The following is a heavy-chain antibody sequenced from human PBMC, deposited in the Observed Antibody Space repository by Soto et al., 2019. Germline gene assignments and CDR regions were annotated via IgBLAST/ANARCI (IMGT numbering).Heavy chain of an antibody. CDR1: GFTFSTYS. CDR2: ISSSSGNI. Sequence: PGGSLRLSCAASGFTFSTYSMNWVRQAPGKGLEWVSYISSSSGNIHYADSVKGRFTISRDNSKNTLYLQMNSLRAEDTAVYYCAKDLEEAYYDSSGYGETSDYWGQGTLVTVSS. V-gene: IGHV3-48*01. D-gene: IGHD3-22*01. CDR3: AKDLEEAYYDSSGYGETSDY. J-gene: IGHJ4*02.